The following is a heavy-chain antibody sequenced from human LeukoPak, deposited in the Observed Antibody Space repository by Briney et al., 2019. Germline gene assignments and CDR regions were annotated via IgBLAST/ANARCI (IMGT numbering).Heavy chain of an antibody. CDR3: ARAGDCSRTSCYGGNWFDP. J-gene: IGHJ5*02. Sequence: PSETLSLTCAVYGGSFSGYYWSWIRQPPGKGLEWIGEINHSGSTNYNPSLKSRVTISVDKSKNQFSLKLSSVTAADTAVYYCARAGDCSRTSCYGGNWFDPWGQGTLVTVSS. D-gene: IGHD2-2*01. CDR2: INHSGST. V-gene: IGHV4-34*01. CDR1: GGSFSGYY.